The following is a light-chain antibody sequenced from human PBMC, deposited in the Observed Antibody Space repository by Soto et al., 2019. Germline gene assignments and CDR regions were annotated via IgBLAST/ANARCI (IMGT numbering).Light chain of an antibody. CDR1: QSVGID. J-gene: IGKJ3*01. CDR2: DAS. V-gene: IGKV3-11*01. Sequence: EVVLTQSPATLSLSPGDRATLSCRASQSVGIDFAWYQQKPGQAPRLLIYDASNRATGIPARFSGSGSGTDFTLTISRLQPEDFPLYSCHHRHNFGPGTNVHTK. CDR3: HHRHN.